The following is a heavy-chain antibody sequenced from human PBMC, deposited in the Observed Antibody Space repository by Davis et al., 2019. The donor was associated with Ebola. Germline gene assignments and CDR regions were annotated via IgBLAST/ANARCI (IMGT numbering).Heavy chain of an antibody. Sequence: GESLKIPCAASGFTFSSYWMHWVRQAPGKGLVWVSRIKTYGSSTNYPDSVKGRFTISRDNAKTSLHLQMNSLRAEDTAVYYCGRVAYGDSWRWFDPWGQGTLVTVSS. CDR2: IKTYGSST. J-gene: IGHJ5*02. CDR1: GFTFSSYW. D-gene: IGHD4-17*01. V-gene: IGHV3-74*01. CDR3: GRVAYGDSWRWFDP.